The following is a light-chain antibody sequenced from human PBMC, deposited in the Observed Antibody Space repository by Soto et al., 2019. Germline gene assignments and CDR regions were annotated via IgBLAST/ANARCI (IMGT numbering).Light chain of an antibody. V-gene: IGKV1-5*01. Sequence: DIQMTQSPSTLSASVGDRVTITCRASQSISGWLAWYQQKPGKAPKLLIYDASTLETGVPSRFSGSGSGTEFTLPISRLQSDDFATYYCQQHNGYAPITFGQGTRLDIK. J-gene: IGKJ5*01. CDR3: QQHNGYAPIT. CDR2: DAS. CDR1: QSISGW.